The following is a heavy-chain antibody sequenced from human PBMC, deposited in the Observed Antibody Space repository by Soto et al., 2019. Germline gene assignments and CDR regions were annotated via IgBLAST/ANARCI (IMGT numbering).Heavy chain of an antibody. V-gene: IGHV3-11*06. Sequence: GGSLRLSCAASGFTFSDYYMTWIRQAPGKGLEWVSYISSSVYTNYADSVKGRFTISRDNAKNSLYLQMNSLRADDTAVYYCARGSGIISSSYFASWRQGTLVTVSS. D-gene: IGHD6-6*01. CDR1: GFTFSDYY. CDR2: ISSSVYT. J-gene: IGHJ4*02. CDR3: ARGSGIISSSYFAS.